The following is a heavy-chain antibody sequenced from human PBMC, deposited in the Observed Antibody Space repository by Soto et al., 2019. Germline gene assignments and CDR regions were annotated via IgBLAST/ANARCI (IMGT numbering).Heavy chain of an antibody. V-gene: IGHV1-18*01. CDR3: ARLLTEGATYREDAFDM. J-gene: IGHJ3*02. CDR1: GYTFTSHG. D-gene: IGHD1-26*01. CDR2: ISTYNGKT. Sequence: QLQLVQSGGEVKTPGASVKVSCTTSGYTFTSHGISWVRQAPGQGLEWMGWISTYNGKTDNAQKFQGRVTMTADTRTSTVYMEVRSLRSDDTAVYYCARLLTEGATYREDAFDMCGQRTKVTVSS.